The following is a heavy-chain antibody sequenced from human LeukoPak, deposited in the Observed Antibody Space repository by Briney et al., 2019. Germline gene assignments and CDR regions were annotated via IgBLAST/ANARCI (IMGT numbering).Heavy chain of an antibody. J-gene: IGHJ4*02. V-gene: IGHV4-59*01. CDR3: ARDSFTWYY. CDR2: IYYSGST. D-gene: IGHD2-8*02. Sequence: SETLSLTCTVSGGSISSYYWTWIRQPPGKGLEWIGNIYYSGSTNYNPSLKSRLTISVDTSKNQFSLKLSSVTAADTAVYYCARDSFTWYYWGRGTLVTVSS. CDR1: GGSISSYY.